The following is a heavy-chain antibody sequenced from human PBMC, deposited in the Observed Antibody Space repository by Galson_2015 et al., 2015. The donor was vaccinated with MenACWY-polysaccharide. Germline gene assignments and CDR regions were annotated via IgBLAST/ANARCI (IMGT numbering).Heavy chain of an antibody. J-gene: IGHJ4*02. V-gene: IGHV4-39*01. D-gene: IGHD4-11*01. CDR1: GFTFSSFT. CDR2: GYYSGNT. CDR3: VRHPRAVTTVPQKGTL. Sequence: LRLSCAASGFTFSSFTMSWVRQAPGKGLEWIGSGYYSGNTFYNPSLKSRVTISVDTSRNQFSLNLASVTAADTAVYYCVRHPRAVTTVPQKGTLWGQGTLVTVSA.